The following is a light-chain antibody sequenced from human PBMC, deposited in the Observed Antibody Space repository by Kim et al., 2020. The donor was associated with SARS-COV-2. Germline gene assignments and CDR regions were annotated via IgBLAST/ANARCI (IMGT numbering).Light chain of an antibody. J-gene: IGLJ1*01. CDR3: SSYTSSATRV. Sequence: GQSITISCTGTRSDVGSYNYVSWYQQHPAKAPKLIIYDVSHRPSGVSNRFSGSKSGNTASLTISGLQAEDEADYYCSSYTSSATRVFGTGTKVTVL. V-gene: IGLV2-14*03. CDR1: RSDVGSYNY. CDR2: DVS.